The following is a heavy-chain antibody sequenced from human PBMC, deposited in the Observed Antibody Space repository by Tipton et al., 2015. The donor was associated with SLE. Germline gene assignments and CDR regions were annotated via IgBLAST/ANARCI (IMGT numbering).Heavy chain of an antibody. Sequence: AGLVKPSETLSLTCAVYGGSFSGHYWSWIRQPPGKGLEWIGEIHHSGSTNYNPSLKSRVTISVDTSKNQFSLKLSSVTAADTAVYYCARSELRPYSSSWYEFDYWGQGTLVTVSS. CDR1: GGSFSGHY. CDR2: IHHSGST. V-gene: IGHV4-34*01. J-gene: IGHJ4*02. D-gene: IGHD6-13*01. CDR3: ARSELRPYSSSWYEFDY.